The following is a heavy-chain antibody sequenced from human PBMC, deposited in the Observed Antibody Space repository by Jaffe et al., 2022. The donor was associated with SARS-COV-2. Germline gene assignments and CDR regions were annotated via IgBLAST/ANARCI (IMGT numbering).Heavy chain of an antibody. D-gene: IGHD3-10*01. V-gene: IGHV2-5*02. CDR3: AHTIFASESLYYFDS. Sequence: QITLRESGPTLVKPTQTLTLTCTFSGFSLLTRGVGVGWIRQPPGKALEWLALIYWDDDKRYSPSLKSRLTITKDTSKNQVVLTMTNMDPVDTATYYCAHTIFASESLYYFDSWGQGTLVTVSS. CDR2: IYWDDDK. CDR1: GFSLLTRGVG. J-gene: IGHJ4*02.